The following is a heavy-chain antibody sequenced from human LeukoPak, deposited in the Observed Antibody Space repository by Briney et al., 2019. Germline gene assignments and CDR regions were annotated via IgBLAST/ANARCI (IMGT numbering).Heavy chain of an antibody. V-gene: IGHV3-23*01. CDR2: MTGRGDNT. CDR1: GFTFSSYA. Sequence: PGGSLSVSCTASGFTFSSYAMSWVRQAPGKGLEWVSTMTGRGDNTYYADSVKGRFTVSRDNSNNVLYLQMNSLRVEDTAVYYCANPDSSGFYFSVRFYFWGQGTLVTVSS. CDR3: ANPDSSGFYFSVRFYF. J-gene: IGHJ1*01. D-gene: IGHD3-22*01.